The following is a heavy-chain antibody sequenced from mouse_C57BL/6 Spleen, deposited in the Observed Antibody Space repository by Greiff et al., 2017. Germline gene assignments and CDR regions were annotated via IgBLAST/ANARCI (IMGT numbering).Heavy chain of an antibody. CDR1: GYAFSSSW. V-gene: IGHV1-82*01. CDR2: IYPGDGDT. J-gene: IGHJ4*01. D-gene: IGHD6-1*01. Sequence: VQLQQSGAELVKPGASVKFSCKASGYAFSSSWMHWVKQRPGKGLGWIGRIYPGDGDTNYDGKFKGKATLTADTSSSTAYMQLSSLTTEDSAFYCSASMAATDAIDYWGQGTSLTVSS. CDR3: ASMAATDAIDY.